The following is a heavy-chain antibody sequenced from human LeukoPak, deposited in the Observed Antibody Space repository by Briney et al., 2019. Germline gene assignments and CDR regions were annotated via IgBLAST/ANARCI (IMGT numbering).Heavy chain of an antibody. J-gene: IGHJ3*02. CDR2: VFYSGST. V-gene: IGHV4-59*01. D-gene: IGHD4-17*01. CDR1: GGSISGYS. CDR3: ARDLVTVTKGFDI. Sequence: PSETLSLTCTVSGGSISGYSWSWIRQPPGKGLEWIGYVFYSGSTKYNPSLKSRVTISIDTSKNQFSLKLSSVTAADTAVYYCARDLVTVTKGFDIWGQGTMVTVSS.